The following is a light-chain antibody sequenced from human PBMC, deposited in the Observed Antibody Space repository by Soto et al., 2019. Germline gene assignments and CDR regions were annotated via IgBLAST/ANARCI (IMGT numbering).Light chain of an antibody. CDR2: AAS. J-gene: IGKJ2*01. V-gene: IGKV1-39*01. CDR3: QQSLGIPYT. CDR1: QSITGY. Sequence: DIQMTQSPSSLSASVGDRVTITCRASQSITGYLNWYQQKPGKAPKLLIYAASSLQSGVPSRFSGSGSGTDFTLTISSLQRDDFATYFCQQSLGIPYTFGQGTRLEPK.